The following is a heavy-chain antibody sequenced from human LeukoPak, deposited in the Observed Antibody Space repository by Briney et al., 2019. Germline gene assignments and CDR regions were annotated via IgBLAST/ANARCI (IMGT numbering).Heavy chain of an antibody. CDR2: IYTSGST. CDR1: GGSISSSSYY. CDR3: ARDGVRFLGYYFDY. J-gene: IGHJ4*02. D-gene: IGHD3-3*01. V-gene: IGHV4-61*02. Sequence: PSETLSLTCTVSGGSISSSSYYWSWIRQPAGKGLEWIGRIYTSGSTNYNPSLKSRVTMSVDTSKNQFSLKLSSVTAADTAVYYCARDGVRFLGYYFDYWGQGTLVTVSS.